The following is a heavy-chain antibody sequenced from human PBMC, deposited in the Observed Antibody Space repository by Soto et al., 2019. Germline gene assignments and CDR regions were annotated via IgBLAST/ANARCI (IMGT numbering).Heavy chain of an antibody. J-gene: IGHJ6*02. CDR3: ARDWAVLRFLESPSSMDV. CDR2: IWYDGSNK. Sequence: GGSLRLSCAASGFTFSSYGMHWVRQAPGKGLEWVAVIWYDGSNKYYADSVKGRFTISRDNSKNTLYLQMNSLRAEDTAVYYCARDWAVLRFLESPSSMDVWGQGTTVTVSS. CDR1: GFTFSSYG. D-gene: IGHD3-3*01. V-gene: IGHV3-33*01.